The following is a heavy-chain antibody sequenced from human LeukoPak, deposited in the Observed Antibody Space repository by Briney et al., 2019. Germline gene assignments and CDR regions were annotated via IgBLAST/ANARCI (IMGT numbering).Heavy chain of an antibody. CDR2: VNVDGRST. Sequence: GGSLRLPCAASGFTFSSYWMHWVRQAPGKGLVWVSRVNVDGRSTTYADSVKGRLTISRDNAKKTLYLQINSLRPEDTAFYYCARGIGIGAFDTWGRGTKVTVSS. CDR1: GFTFSSYW. D-gene: IGHD2/OR15-2a*01. CDR3: ARGIGIGAFDT. J-gene: IGHJ3*02. V-gene: IGHV3-74*01.